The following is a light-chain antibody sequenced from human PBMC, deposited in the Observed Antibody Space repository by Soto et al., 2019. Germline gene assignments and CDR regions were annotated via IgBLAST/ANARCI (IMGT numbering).Light chain of an antibody. CDR3: QQYSSSPWT. CDR2: GAS. Sequence: EIVLTQSPGTLSLSPGERATLSCRASQSVSSSYLVWYQQKPGQAPRLLIYGASSRATGIPDRFSGSGSGTDFTLTISRLEPEDFAVYYCQQYSSSPWTFGPRTKVEIK. J-gene: IGKJ1*01. CDR1: QSVSSSY. V-gene: IGKV3-20*01.